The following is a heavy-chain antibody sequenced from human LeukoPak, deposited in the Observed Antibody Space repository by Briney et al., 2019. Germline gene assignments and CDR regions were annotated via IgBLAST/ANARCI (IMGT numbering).Heavy chain of an antibody. J-gene: IGHJ4*02. CDR1: GGSISSYY. V-gene: IGHV4-59*12. CDR3: ARGSGWQLRGYFDY. D-gene: IGHD6-6*01. CDR2: IYYSGST. Sequence: SETLSLTCTVSGGSISSYYWSWIRQPPGKGLEWIGYIYYSGSTYYNPSLKSRVTISVDTSKNQFSLKLSSVTAADTAVYYCARGSGWQLRGYFDYWGQGTLDTVSS.